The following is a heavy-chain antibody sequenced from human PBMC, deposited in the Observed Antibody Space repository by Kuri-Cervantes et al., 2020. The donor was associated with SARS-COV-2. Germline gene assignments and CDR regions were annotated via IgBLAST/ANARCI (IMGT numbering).Heavy chain of an antibody. CDR2: ISAYNGNT. CDR1: GYTFTSYG. CDR3: ARDIVGAPYYYYYYMDV. V-gene: IGHV1-18*01. D-gene: IGHD1-26*01. J-gene: IGHJ6*03. Sequence: ASVKVSCKASGYTFTSYGTSWVRQAPGQGLEWMGWISAYNGNTNYAQKLQGRVTMTTDTSTSTAYMELRSLRSDDTAVYYCARDIVGAPYYYYYYMDVWGKGTTVTVSS.